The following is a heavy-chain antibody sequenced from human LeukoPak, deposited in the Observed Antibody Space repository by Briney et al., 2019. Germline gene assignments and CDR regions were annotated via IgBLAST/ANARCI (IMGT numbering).Heavy chain of an antibody. J-gene: IGHJ4*02. V-gene: IGHV4-39*07. D-gene: IGHD3-22*01. CDR2: INHSGST. CDR3: ARRARITMIVVVITSSYFDY. CDR1: GGSISSSSYY. Sequence: SETLSLTCTVSGGSISSSSYYWGWIRQPPGKGLEWIGEINHSGSTNYNPSLKSRVTISVDTSKNQFSLKLSSVTAADTAVYYCARRARITMIVVVITSSYFDYWGQGTLVTVSS.